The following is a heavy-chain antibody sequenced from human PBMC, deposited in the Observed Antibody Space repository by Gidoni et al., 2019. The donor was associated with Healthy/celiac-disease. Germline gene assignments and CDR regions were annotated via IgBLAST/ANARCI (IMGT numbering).Heavy chain of an antibody. CDR2: ISWNSGSI. D-gene: IGHD4-17*01. CDR3: AKDIRGDYEPVFDY. V-gene: IGHV3-9*01. CDR1: GFTFDDYA. Sequence: EVQLVESGGGLVQPGRSLRLSCAASGFTFDDYAMHWVRQAPGKGLEWVSGISWNSGSIGYADSVKGRFTISRDNAKNSLYLQMNSLRAEDTALYYCAKDIRGDYEPVFDYWGQGTLVTVSS. J-gene: IGHJ4*02.